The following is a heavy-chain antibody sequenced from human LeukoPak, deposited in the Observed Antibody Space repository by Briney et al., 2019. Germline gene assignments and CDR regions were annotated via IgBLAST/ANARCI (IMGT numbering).Heavy chain of an antibody. J-gene: IGHJ6*03. CDR1: GGSISSYY. CDR3: ARDSTPNAYYYYYMDV. CDR2: IYTSGST. D-gene: IGHD4/OR15-4a*01. V-gene: IGHV4-4*07. Sequence: PSETLSLTCTVSGGSISSYYWSWIRQPAGKGLEWIGRIYTSGSTNYNPSLKSRVTISVDTSKNQFSLKLSSVTAADTAVYYCARDSTPNAYYYYYMDVWGKGTTVTVSS.